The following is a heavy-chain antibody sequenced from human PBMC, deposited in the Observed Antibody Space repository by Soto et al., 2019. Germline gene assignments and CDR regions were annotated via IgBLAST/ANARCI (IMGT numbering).Heavy chain of an antibody. CDR1: GGSVTLTSYY. Sequence: SETLSLTCSVSGGSVTLTSYYWGWIRQPPGKGLEWIGNVYYSGSTNYNPSLKSRVTISVDTSKNQFSLSLKSVTAADTAVYYCASDYSGYSADPEYYGVEVWGQGTTVTSP. D-gene: IGHD3-22*01. CDR2: VYYSGST. CDR3: ASDYSGYSADPEYYGVEV. J-gene: IGHJ6*02. V-gene: IGHV4-39*01.